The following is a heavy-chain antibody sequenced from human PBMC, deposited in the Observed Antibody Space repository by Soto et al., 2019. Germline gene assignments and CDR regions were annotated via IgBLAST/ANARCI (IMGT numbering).Heavy chain of an antibody. D-gene: IGHD3-3*01. CDR3: ARGIGRGYDFWSGYLTPGPNWFDP. CDR2: INHSGST. CDR1: VGSFSGYY. Sequence: SETLSLTCAVYVGSFSGYYWSWIRQPPGKGLEWIGEINHSGSTNYNPSLKSRVTISVDTSKNQFSLKLSSVTAADTAVYYCARGIGRGYDFWSGYLTPGPNWFDPWGQGTTVTVSS. V-gene: IGHV4-34*01. J-gene: IGHJ5*02.